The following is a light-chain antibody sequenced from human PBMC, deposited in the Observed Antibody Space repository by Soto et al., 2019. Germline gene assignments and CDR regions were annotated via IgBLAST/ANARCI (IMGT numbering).Light chain of an antibody. J-gene: IGKJ1*01. Sequence: EIVMTQAPATLSVSPGERATLSCRASQSVSSNLAWYQQKPAQAPRLLFYGASTRATGIPASFSGSGSGTEFPLTISSLQSEDFAVYFCQQYNNWPPLTFGQGTNVEIQ. CDR2: GAS. CDR1: QSVSSN. CDR3: QQYNNWPPLT. V-gene: IGKV3-15*01.